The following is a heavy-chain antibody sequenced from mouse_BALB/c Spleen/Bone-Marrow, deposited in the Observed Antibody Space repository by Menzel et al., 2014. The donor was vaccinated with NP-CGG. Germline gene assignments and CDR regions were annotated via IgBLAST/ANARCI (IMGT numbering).Heavy chain of an antibody. J-gene: IGHJ3*01. CDR3: IRELVRGFGY. D-gene: IGHD2-14*01. CDR2: INPGSGGA. V-gene: IGHV1-54*03. Sequence: VKLVESGAELVRPGTPVEVSCKASGYAFTNYFMEWVKQRPGQGLEWIGVINPGSGGANYNEKFKGKAILTADKSSSTAYMQLSSLTSDDSAVYFCIRELVRGFGYWGQGTLVTVSA. CDR1: GYAFTNYF.